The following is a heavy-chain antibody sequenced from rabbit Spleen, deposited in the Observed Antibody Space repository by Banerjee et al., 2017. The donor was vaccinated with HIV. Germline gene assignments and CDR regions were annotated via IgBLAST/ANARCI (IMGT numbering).Heavy chain of an antibody. V-gene: IGHV1S45*01. J-gene: IGHJ4*01. CDR3: ARSGYVGWGGDGDLTGNKL. CDR2: IAGSSSGFT. D-gene: IGHD4-1*01. CDR1: GFSFSSNDY. Sequence: LEESGGGLVQPEGSLALTCKASGFSFSSNDYICWVRQAPGKGLEWISCIAGSSSGFTYSATWAKGRFTISKTSSTTVTLQMTSLTAADTATYFCARSGYVGWGGDGDLTGNKLWGQGTLVTVS.